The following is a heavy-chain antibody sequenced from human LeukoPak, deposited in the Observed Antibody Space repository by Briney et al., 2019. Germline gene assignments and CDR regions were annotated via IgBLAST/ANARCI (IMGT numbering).Heavy chain of an antibody. CDR3: AREGCSGGNCWFDP. CDR2: IYSSGST. Sequence: SETLSLTCTVSGGSISRYYWSWIRQPPGKGLEWIEYIYSSGSTNYNPSLRSRVTISVDTSNDQFSLKLSSLTAADTAVYYCAREGCSGGNCWFDPWGQGTLVTVSS. D-gene: IGHD2-15*01. CDR1: GGSISRYY. J-gene: IGHJ5*02. V-gene: IGHV4-59*01.